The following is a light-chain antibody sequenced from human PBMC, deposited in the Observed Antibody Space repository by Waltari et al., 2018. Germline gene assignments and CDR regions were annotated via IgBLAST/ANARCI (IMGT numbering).Light chain of an antibody. J-gene: IGLJ3*02. CDR3: ALYMGSGIWV. CDR2: KAN. V-gene: IGLV8-61*01. CDR1: SGSLSTTSY. Sequence: QTVVTQEPSLSVSPGGTVTLTCALSSGSLSTTSYATWYQQTPGPAPRTLVYKANARSSGVPDRFSGSILGNTAALTITGAQADDESDYYCALYMGSGIWVFGGGTK.